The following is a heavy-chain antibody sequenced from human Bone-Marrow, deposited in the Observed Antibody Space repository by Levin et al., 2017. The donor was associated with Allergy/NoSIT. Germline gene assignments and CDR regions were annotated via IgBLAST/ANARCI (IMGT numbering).Heavy chain of an antibody. CDR2: ISSDANNK. CDR3: VTAGDSTVTSARWDWYFDL. CDR1: GFTLSHYA. Sequence: PGGSLRLSCVASGFTLSHYAMHWVRQAPGKGLEWVTVISSDANNKFYADSVKGRFTISRDNSKNAVYLQLDSLRGGDTAMYYCVTAGDSTVTSARWDWYFDLWGRGTLVSVSS. J-gene: IGHJ2*01. V-gene: IGHV3-30*04. D-gene: IGHD4-17*01.